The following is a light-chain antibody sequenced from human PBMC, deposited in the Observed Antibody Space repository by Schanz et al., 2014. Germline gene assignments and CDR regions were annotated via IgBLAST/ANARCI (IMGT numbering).Light chain of an antibody. V-gene: IGLV2-8*01. J-gene: IGLJ2*01. CDR3: QSYDYSLTGSL. Sequence: QSVLTQPPSASGSPGQSVTISCTGTSSDIGGYNFVSWYQQHPGEAPKLMMYEVTKRPSGVPDRFSGSKSGTSASLAITGLQAEDEAEYYCQSYDYSLTGSLFGGGTKLSVL. CDR2: EVT. CDR1: SSDIGGYNF.